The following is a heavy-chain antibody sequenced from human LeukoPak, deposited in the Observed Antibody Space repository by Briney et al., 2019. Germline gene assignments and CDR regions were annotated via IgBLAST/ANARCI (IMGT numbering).Heavy chain of an antibody. V-gene: IGHV5-51*01. CDR2: LYPGDSDP. CDR3: VRHGLGSSWFGFDY. Sequence: AGESLKISCKGSGYTFTTYWIGWVRQMPGKGLEWVGILYPGDSDPRYSPSFQGQVTISADKSISTAYLQWSSLKASDSAMYYCVRHGLGSSWFGFDYWGQGTLVTVSS. D-gene: IGHD6-13*01. J-gene: IGHJ4*02. CDR1: GYTFTTYW.